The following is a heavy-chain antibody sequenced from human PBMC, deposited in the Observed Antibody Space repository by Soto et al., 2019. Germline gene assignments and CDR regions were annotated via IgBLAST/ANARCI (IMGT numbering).Heavy chain of an antibody. CDR2: ISSSGSTI. CDR3: ARDRPTIAAAGTIDY. V-gene: IGHV3-48*03. J-gene: IGHJ4*02. Sequence: GGSLRLSCAASGFTFSSYEINWVRQAPGKGLEWVSYISSSGSTIYYADSVKGRFTISRDNAKNSLYLQMNSLRAEDTAVYYCARDRPTIAAAGTIDYWGQGTLVTVSS. CDR1: GFTFSSYE. D-gene: IGHD6-13*01.